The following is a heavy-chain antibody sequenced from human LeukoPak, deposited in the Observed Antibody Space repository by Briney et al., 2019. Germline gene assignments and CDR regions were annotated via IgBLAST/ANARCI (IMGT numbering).Heavy chain of an antibody. D-gene: IGHD3-9*01. CDR1: GGSISSYY. CDR2: IYTSGST. J-gene: IGHJ4*02. Sequence: SETLSLTCTVSGGSISSYYWSWIRQPAGKRLEWIGRIYTSGSTNYNPSLKSRVTMSVDTSKNQFSLKLSSVTAADTAVYYCARQYYDILTGYYIFDYWGQGTLVTVSS. V-gene: IGHV4-4*07. CDR3: ARQYYDILTGYYIFDY.